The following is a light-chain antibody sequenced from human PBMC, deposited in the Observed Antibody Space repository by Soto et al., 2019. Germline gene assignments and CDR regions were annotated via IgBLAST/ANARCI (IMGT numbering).Light chain of an antibody. Sequence: DIQMTQSPSTLSASVGDRVTITCRASQSISSWLAWYQQKPGKAPKLLIYKASSLESGVPSRFSGSGSGKELTLTISSLQPDDFATYYCQQYNSYTFGQLTKLEIK. CDR2: KAS. CDR3: QQYNSYT. CDR1: QSISSW. V-gene: IGKV1-5*03. J-gene: IGKJ2*01.